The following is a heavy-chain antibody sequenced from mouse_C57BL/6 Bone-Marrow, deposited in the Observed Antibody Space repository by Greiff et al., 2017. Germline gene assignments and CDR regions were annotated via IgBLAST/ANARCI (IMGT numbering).Heavy chain of an antibody. CDR2: IWGVGST. V-gene: IGHV2-6*01. J-gene: IGHJ4*01. CDR3: ARNWDSYAMDY. D-gene: IGHD4-1*01. CDR1: GFSLTSYG. Sequence: QVQLKESGPGLVAPSPSLSITCTVSGFSLTSYGVDWVRQSPGQGLEWLGVIWGVGSTNYNSTLKSRLSISKDNSKSQVFLKMNSLQTDDTAMYYCARNWDSYAMDYWGQGTSVTVSS.